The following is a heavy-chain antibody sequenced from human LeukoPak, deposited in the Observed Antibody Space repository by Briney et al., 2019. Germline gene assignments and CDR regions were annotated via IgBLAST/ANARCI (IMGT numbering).Heavy chain of an antibody. CDR3: ARHRYYGSGSYRAPFDY. V-gene: IGHV5-51*01. Sequence: GESLKISCKGSGYSFTTYWIAWVRQMPGKGLEWMGIIYPGDSDTRYSPSFQGQVTISADKSISTAYLQWSSLRASDTAMYYCARHRYYGSGSYRAPFDYWGQGTLDTVSS. J-gene: IGHJ4*02. D-gene: IGHD3-10*01. CDR2: IYPGDSDT. CDR1: GYSFTTYW.